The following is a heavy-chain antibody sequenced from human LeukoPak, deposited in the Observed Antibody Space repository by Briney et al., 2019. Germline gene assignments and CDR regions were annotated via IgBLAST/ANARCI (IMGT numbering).Heavy chain of an antibody. Sequence: PSETLSLTCTVSGYSISSGYYWGWIRQPPGKGLEWIGSFYDSGNTYYNPSLKSRVTISVDTSKNQFSLKLSSVTAADTAVYYCARELELRYWGQGTLVTVSS. CDR2: FYDSGNT. CDR3: ARELELRY. J-gene: IGHJ4*02. V-gene: IGHV4-38-2*02. D-gene: IGHD1-7*01. CDR1: GYSISSGYY.